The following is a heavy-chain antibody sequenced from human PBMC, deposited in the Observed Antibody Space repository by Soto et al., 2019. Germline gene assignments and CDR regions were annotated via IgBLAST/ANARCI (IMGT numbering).Heavy chain of an antibody. CDR3: ARGRGYSGDDHYYYFDMDV. Sequence: SVKVSCKAAGGAFNNYPITWVRQAPGQGLEWMGGSIPIFGTANYAQKFQGRVTISVDESTSTAYMELSSLRSEDTAVYYCARGRGYSGDDHYYYFDMDVWGQGTTVTV. CDR2: SIPIFGTA. J-gene: IGHJ6*02. V-gene: IGHV1-69*13. D-gene: IGHD5-12*01. CDR1: GGAFNNYP.